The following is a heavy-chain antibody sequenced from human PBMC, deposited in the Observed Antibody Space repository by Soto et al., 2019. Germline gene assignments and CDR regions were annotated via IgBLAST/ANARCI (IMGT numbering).Heavy chain of an antibody. V-gene: IGHV4-31*03. CDR1: GGSISDGYY. Sequence: QVQLQESGPGLVKPSQTLSLTCTVSGGSISDGYYWSWIRQHPGKGLEWIGSISDSGSTSYNPSLRSRLTISVDTSKNQFSLNVRSVTAADTAVYYCARRDRSGFSYWLDTWGQGTLVTVSS. CDR2: ISDSGST. CDR3: ARRDRSGFSYWLDT. D-gene: IGHD3-22*01. J-gene: IGHJ5*02.